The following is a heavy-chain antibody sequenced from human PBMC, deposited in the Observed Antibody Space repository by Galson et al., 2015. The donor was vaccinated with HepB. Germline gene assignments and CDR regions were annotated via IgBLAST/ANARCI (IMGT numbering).Heavy chain of an antibody. V-gene: IGHV3-23*01. D-gene: IGHD2-2*01. CDR2: ISGSGGST. CDR1: GFTFSSYA. CDR3: AKFSGGKYQLLLYYYYYMDV. Sequence: SLRLSCAASGFTFSSYAMSWVRQAPGKGLEWVSAISGSGGSTYYADSVKGRFTISRDNSKNTLYLQMNSLRAEDTAVYYCAKFSGGKYQLLLYYYYYMDVWGKGTTVTVSS. J-gene: IGHJ6*03.